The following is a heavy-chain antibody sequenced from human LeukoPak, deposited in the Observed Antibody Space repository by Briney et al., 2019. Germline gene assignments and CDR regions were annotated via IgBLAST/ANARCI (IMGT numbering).Heavy chain of an antibody. CDR2: IIPIFGTA. CDR1: GGTFSSYA. Sequence: ASVKVSCKASGGTFSSYAISWVRQAPGQGLEWMGGIIPIFGTANYAQKFQGRVTITADKSTSTAYMELSSLRSEDTAVYYCATPSKGVLPLLRYWGQGTLVTVSS. V-gene: IGHV1-69*06. J-gene: IGHJ4*02. D-gene: IGHD2-15*01. CDR3: ATPSKGVLPLLRY.